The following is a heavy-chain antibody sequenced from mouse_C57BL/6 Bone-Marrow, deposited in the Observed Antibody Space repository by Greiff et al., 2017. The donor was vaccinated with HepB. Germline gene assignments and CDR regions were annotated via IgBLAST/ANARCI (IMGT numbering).Heavy chain of an antibody. D-gene: IGHD1-1*01. J-gene: IGHJ2*01. CDR3: ARGGYYYGSKTIDY. V-gene: IGHV1-55*01. Sequence: VQLQQPGAELVKPGASVKMSCKASGYTFTSYWITWVKQRPGQGLEWIGDIYPGSGSTNYNEKFKSKATLTVDTSSSTAYMQLSSLTSEDSAVYYCARGGYYYGSKTIDYWGQGTTLTVSS. CDR2: IYPGSGST. CDR1: GYTFTSYW.